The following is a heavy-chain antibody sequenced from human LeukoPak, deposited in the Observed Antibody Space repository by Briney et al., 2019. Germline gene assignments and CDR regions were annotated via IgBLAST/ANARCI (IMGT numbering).Heavy chain of an antibody. J-gene: IGHJ4*02. CDR2: ISGDGSST. Sequence: GGSLRLSCAASGFTFSSYWMHWVRQVPGKGLVWVSRISGDGSSTSYADSVKGRFTVSRDDAKNTLYLQMNSLRAEDTAVYYCSRAANFWSGYFDYWGQGALVTVSP. V-gene: IGHV3-74*01. CDR1: GFTFSSYW. CDR3: SRAANFWSGYFDY. D-gene: IGHD3-3*01.